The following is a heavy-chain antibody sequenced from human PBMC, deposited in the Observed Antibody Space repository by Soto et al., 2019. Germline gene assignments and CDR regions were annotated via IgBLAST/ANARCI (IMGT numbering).Heavy chain of an antibody. D-gene: IGHD3-22*01. V-gene: IGHV3-7*01. CDR2: IKQDGSEK. Sequence: EVQLVESGGGLVQPGGSLRLSCAASGFTFSSYWMSWVRQAPGKGLEWVANIKQDGSEKYYVDSVKGRFTISRDNAKNSLYLQMNSLRAEDTAVYYCARALLGTMIVDYWYFDLWGRDTLVTVSS. CDR1: GFTFSSYW. CDR3: ARALLGTMIVDYWYFDL. J-gene: IGHJ2*01.